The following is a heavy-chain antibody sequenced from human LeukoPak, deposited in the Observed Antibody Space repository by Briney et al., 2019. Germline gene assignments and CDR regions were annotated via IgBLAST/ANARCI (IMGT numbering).Heavy chain of an antibody. CDR2: IRYDGSNK. D-gene: IGHD3-22*01. Sequence: GGSLRLSCAASGFTFSSYGMHWVRQAPGKGLEWVAFIRYDGSNKYYADSVKGRFTISRDNSKNTLYLQMNSLRAEDTAVYYCAKAGESGYGYTYFDYWGQGTLGTVSS. CDR3: AKAGESGYGYTYFDY. J-gene: IGHJ4*02. CDR1: GFTFSSYG. V-gene: IGHV3-30*02.